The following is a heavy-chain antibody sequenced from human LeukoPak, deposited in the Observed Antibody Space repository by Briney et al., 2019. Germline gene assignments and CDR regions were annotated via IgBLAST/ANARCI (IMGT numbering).Heavy chain of an antibody. V-gene: IGHV3-23*01. J-gene: IGHJ4*02. D-gene: IGHD2-15*01. CDR1: GFTFSNFA. CDR3: AKGRGGSCYSGLDC. Sequence: GGSLRLSCAASGFTFSNFAMNWVRQAPGKGLEWVSAICGSAGSTYYAESVKGRFTISRDNSKNTLYLQMNSLRAEDTAVYFCAKGRGGSCYSGLDCWGQGTLVTVSS. CDR2: ICGSAGST.